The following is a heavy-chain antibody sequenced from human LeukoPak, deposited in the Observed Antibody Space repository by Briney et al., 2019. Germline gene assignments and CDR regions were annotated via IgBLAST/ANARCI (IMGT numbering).Heavy chain of an antibody. CDR1: GGSISSSSYY. D-gene: IGHD1-26*01. Sequence: PSETLSLTCTVSGGSISSSSYYWGWIRQPPGKGLEWIGSIHYSGTSHYNPSLKSRVTISVDTSKNQFSLKLSSVTAADTAVYYCARQSSGSYDYWGQGTLVTVSS. J-gene: IGHJ4*02. V-gene: IGHV4-39*01. CDR3: ARQSSGSYDY. CDR2: IHYSGTS.